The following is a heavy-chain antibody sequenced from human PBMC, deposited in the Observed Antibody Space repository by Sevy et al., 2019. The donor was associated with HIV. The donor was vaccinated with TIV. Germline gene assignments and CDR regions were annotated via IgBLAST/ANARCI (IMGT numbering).Heavy chain of an antibody. Sequence: GGSLRLSCAASGFTFDDYTMHWVRQAPGKGLEWVSLISWDGGSTYYADSVKGRFTISRDNSKNSLYLQKNSRRTEDTALYYCAKDTLYYYYMDVWGKGTTVTVSS. CDR2: ISWDGGST. CDR3: AKDTLYYYYMDV. J-gene: IGHJ6*03. V-gene: IGHV3-43*01. CDR1: GFTFDDYT.